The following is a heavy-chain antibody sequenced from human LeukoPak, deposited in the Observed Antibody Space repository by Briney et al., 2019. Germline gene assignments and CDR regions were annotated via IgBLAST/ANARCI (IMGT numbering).Heavy chain of an antibody. J-gene: IGHJ4*02. V-gene: IGHV3-23*01. CDR3: AKATVVTRTPYDY. CDR1: GFTFSSYA. CDR2: ISGSGGST. D-gene: IGHD4-23*01. Sequence: GGSLRLSCAASGFTFSSYAMSWVRQAPGKGLEWVSAISGSGGSTYYADSVKGRFTISRDNSKNTLCLQMNSLRAEDTAVYYCAKATVVTRTPYDYWGQGTLVTVSS.